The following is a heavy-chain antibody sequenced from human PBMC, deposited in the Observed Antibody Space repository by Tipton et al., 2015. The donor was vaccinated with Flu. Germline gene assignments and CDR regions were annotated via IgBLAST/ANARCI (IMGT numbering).Heavy chain of an antibody. D-gene: IGHD6-19*01. CDR1: GGSISSYY. V-gene: IGHV4-59*01. J-gene: IGHJ4*02. CDR2: IYYSGST. Sequence: TLSLTCTVSGGSISSYYWSWIRQPPGKGLEWIGYIYYSGSTNYNPSLKSRVTISVDTSKNQFSLKLSSVTAADTAVYYCARAPERWVVAGTVSLFDYWGQGTLVTVSS. CDR3: ARAPERWVVAGTVSLFDY.